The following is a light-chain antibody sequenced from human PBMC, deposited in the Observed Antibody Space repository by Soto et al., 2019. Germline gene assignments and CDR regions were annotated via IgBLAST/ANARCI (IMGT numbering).Light chain of an antibody. CDR1: QSVSSN. V-gene: IGKV3-15*01. CDR3: QQYNKWPWT. CDR2: GAY. J-gene: IGKJ1*01. Sequence: IVMTHSPSTLSVSPGEIATLSFRASQSVSSNLAWYQQKPGQAPRLLIYGAYTRENGITARFSGSGSGTEFTLTIRRLQSEDFAVYYCQQYNKWPWTFGQGTKVDIK.